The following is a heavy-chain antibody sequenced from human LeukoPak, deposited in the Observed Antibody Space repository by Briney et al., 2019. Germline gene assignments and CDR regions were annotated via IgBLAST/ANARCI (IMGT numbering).Heavy chain of an antibody. V-gene: IGHV1-69*13. J-gene: IGHJ6*03. CDR3: ARVKSLDCSGGSCYYYHMDV. CDR2: IIPIFGTA. CDR1: GGTFSSYA. Sequence: GAPVKVSCKASGGTFSSYAISWVREAPGQGLEWMGGIIPIFGTANYAQKFQGRVTITADESTSTAYMELSSLRSEDTAVYYCARVKSLDCSGGSCYYYHMDVWGKGTTVTISS. D-gene: IGHD2-15*01.